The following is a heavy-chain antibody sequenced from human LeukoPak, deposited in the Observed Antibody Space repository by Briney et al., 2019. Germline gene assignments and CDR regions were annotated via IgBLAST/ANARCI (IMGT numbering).Heavy chain of an antibody. J-gene: IGHJ4*02. CDR2: IIPIFGTA. CDR1: GGTFSSYA. Sequence: ASVRVSCKASGGTFSSYAISWVRQAPGQGLEWMGGIIPIFGTANYAQKFQGRVTITTDESTSTAYMELSSLRSDDTAVYYCARGLGGYYDILTGYYKGNTFDYWGQGTLVTVSS. V-gene: IGHV1-69*05. D-gene: IGHD3-9*01. CDR3: ARGLGGYYDILTGYYKGNTFDY.